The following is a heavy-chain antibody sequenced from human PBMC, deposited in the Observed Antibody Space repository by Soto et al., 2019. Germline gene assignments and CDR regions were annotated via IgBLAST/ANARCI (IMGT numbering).Heavy chain of an antibody. V-gene: IGHV2-70*11. CDR3: ARIRSSSCFDDY. CDR1: GFSLSTTGMC. J-gene: IGHJ4*02. Sequence: PTLVNPTQTLTLTCTFSGFSLSTTGMCVSWIRQPPGKALGWLARIDWDDAKYYSTSLKTRLTISKDTSKNQVVLTMTNMDPVDTATYYCARIRSSSCFDDYWGQGTLVTVSS. D-gene: IGHD6-13*01. CDR2: IDWDDAK.